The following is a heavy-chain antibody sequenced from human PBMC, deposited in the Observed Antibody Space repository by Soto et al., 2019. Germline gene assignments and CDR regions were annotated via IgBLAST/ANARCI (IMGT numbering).Heavy chain of an antibody. Sequence: ASVQASWEDRGYTFTSYGISWVRQAPGQGLEWMGWISAYNGNTNYAQKLQGRVTMTTDTSTSTAYMELRSLRSDDTAVYYCARDQLLWFGELLPGQGYFQHWG. CDR3: ARDQLLWFGELLPGQGYFQH. D-gene: IGHD3-10*01. V-gene: IGHV1-18*04. CDR2: ISAYNGNT. CDR1: GYTFTSYG. J-gene: IGHJ1*01.